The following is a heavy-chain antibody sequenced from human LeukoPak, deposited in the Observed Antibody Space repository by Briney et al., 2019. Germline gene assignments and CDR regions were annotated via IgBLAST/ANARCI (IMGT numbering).Heavy chain of an antibody. CDR1: GGSFSSYY. Sequence: SETLSLTCAVYGGSFSSYYWSWIRQPAGKGLEWIGRIYTSGSTNYNPSLKSRVTMSVDTSKNQFSLKLSSVTAADTAVYYCARDQYYDFWSGYYYYYYMDVWGKGTTVTVSS. CDR2: IYTSGST. CDR3: ARDQYYDFWSGYYYYYYMDV. J-gene: IGHJ6*03. D-gene: IGHD3-3*01. V-gene: IGHV4-4*07.